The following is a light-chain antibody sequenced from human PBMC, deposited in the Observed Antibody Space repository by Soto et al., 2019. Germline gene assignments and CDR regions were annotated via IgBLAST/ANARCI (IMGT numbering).Light chain of an antibody. CDR2: LEGSGSY. CDR1: SGHSIYI. CDR3: ETWDRNTWV. V-gene: IGLV4-60*02. Sequence: QAVVTQSSSASASLGSSVKLTCTLSSGHSIYIIAWHQQQPGKAPRYLMKLEGSGSYNEGSGVPDRFSGSSSGADRYLTISNLQFEDEADYYCETWDRNTWVFGGGTKLTVL. J-gene: IGLJ3*02.